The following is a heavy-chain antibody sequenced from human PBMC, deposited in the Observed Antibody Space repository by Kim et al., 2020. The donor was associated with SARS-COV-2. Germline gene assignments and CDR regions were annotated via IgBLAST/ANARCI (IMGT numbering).Heavy chain of an antibody. Sequence: SETLSLTCAVYGGSFSGYYWSWIRQPPGKGLEWIGEINHSGSTNYNPSLKSRVTISVDTSKNQFSLKLSSVTAADTAVYYCARVGFWYYYGMDVWGQGTT. CDR1: GGSFSGYY. CDR3: ARVGFWYYYGMDV. V-gene: IGHV4-34*01. J-gene: IGHJ6*02. D-gene: IGHD3-3*01. CDR2: INHSGST.